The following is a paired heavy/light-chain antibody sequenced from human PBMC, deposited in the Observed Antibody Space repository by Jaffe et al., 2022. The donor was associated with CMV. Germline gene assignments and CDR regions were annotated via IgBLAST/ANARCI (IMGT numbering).Light chain of an antibody. CDR3: AAWDDSLNVVV. Sequence: QSVLTQPPSASGTPGQRVTISCSGSSSNIGSNTVNWYQQLPGTAPKLLIYSNNQRPSGVPDRFSGSKSGTSASLAISGLQSEDEADYYCAAWDDSLNVVVFGGGTKLTVL. CDR1: SSNIGSNT. V-gene: IGLV1-44*01. CDR2: SNN. J-gene: IGLJ2*01.
Heavy chain of an antibody. J-gene: IGHJ3*02. CDR1: GFTFSSYA. CDR2: ISSNGGST. V-gene: IGHV3-64D*06. CDR3: VKLTLGYCSGGSCYSEFGRGILDAFDI. D-gene: IGHD2-15*01. Sequence: EVQLVESGGGLVQPGGSLRLSCSASGFTFSSYAMHWVRQAPGKGLEYVSAISSNGGSTYYADSVKGRFTISRDNSKNTLYLQMSSLRAEDTAVYYCVKLTLGYCSGGSCYSEFGRGILDAFDIWGQGTMVTVSS.